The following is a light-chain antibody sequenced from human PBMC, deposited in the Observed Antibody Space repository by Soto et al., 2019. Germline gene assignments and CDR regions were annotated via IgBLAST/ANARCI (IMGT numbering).Light chain of an antibody. CDR2: SNN. V-gene: IGLV1-44*01. J-gene: IGLJ3*02. Sequence: QSVLTQPPSASGTPGQRVTISCSGSSSNIGSNTVNWYQQLPGTAPKLLIYSNNQRPSGVPDRFSGSKSGTSASLAISGLQSGDEGDYYCAAWDDSLNGPVFGGGTKLTVL. CDR1: SSNIGSNT. CDR3: AAWDDSLNGPV.